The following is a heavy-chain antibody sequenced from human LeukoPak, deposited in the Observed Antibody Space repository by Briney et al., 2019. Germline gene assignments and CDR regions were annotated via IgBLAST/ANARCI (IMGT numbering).Heavy chain of an antibody. J-gene: IGHJ4*02. D-gene: IGHD3-9*01. CDR3: ARHHLTVPFDY. CDR2: IYHTGST. CDR1: GYSISSGYY. Sequence: SETLSLTCAVSGYSISSGYYWGWIRQPPGKGLEWIGSIYHTGSTYYNPSLKSRVTISVDTSKTQFSLKLSSVTAADTAVYYCARHHLTVPFDYWGQGTLVTVSS. V-gene: IGHV4-38-2*01.